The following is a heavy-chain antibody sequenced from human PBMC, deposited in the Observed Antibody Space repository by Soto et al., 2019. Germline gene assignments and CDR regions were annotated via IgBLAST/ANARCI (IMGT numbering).Heavy chain of an antibody. D-gene: IGHD4-17*01. CDR3: ARSPTGHLRWFDS. CDR2: IYYSGST. Sequence: SETLSLTCTVSGGSISSSSYYWGWIRQPPGKGLEWIGSIYYSGSTYYNPSLKSRGTISVDTSKNQFSLKLSSVTAADTAVYYCARSPTGHLRWFDSWGQGTLITVSS. CDR1: GGSISSSSYY. J-gene: IGHJ5*01. V-gene: IGHV4-39*01.